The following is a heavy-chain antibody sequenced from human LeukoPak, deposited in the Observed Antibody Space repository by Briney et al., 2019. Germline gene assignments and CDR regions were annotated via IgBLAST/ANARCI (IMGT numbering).Heavy chain of an antibody. CDR1: GFTFSSYS. J-gene: IGHJ6*02. D-gene: IGHD3-16*01. Sequence: PGGSLRLSCAASGFTFSSYSMNWVRQAPGKGLEWVSGVSGSGGGVHYADSVKGRFTISRDNSKNTLYLQMNSLSAEDTAVYYCAKVGGGNYYYGMDVWGQGTTVTVSS. CDR3: AKVGGGNYYYGMDV. V-gene: IGHV3-23*01. CDR2: VSGSGGGV.